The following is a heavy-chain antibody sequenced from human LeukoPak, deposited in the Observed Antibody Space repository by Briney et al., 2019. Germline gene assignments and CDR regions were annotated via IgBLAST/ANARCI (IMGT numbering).Heavy chain of an antibody. CDR1: GGSISSGDYY. Sequence: SETLSLTCTVSGGSISSGDYYWSWIRQPPGTGLEWIGYIYYSGSTYYNPSLKSRVTISVDTSKNQFSLKLSSVTAADTAVYYCAGYSNYGSSYYFDYWGQGTLVTVSS. D-gene: IGHD4-11*01. J-gene: IGHJ4*02. CDR2: IYYSGST. V-gene: IGHV4-30-4*01. CDR3: AGYSNYGSSYYFDY.